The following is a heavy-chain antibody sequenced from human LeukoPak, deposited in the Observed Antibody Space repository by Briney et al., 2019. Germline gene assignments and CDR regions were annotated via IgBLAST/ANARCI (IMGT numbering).Heavy chain of an antibody. Sequence: SETLSLTCGVYDGSFSSYYWSWIRQPPGKGLEWIGEINHSGSTNYDPSLKSRLTISVDTSKNQFSLKLSSVTAADTAVYYCARGDRPREIPPLIRKKNAFDIWGQGTMVTVSS. D-gene: IGHD2-8*01. V-gene: IGHV4-34*01. CDR2: INHSGST. CDR1: DGSFSSYY. CDR3: ARGDRPREIPPLIRKKNAFDI. J-gene: IGHJ3*02.